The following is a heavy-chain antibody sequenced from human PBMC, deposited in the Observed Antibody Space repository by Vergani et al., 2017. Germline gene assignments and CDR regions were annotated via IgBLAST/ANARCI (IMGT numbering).Heavy chain of an antibody. CDR1: GFTSAGYA. D-gene: IGHD6-6*01. V-gene: IGHV3-9*02. Sequence: EVQLEESGGGLVLPGRSLRLSCVASGFTSAGYAMHWVRQAPGKGLEWVSGISWNSNSIGYADSVKGRFTISRDNAKNSLYLQMNSLRAEDTALYYCAKDLGTSCGGGWIDPWGQGTLVTVSS. CDR2: ISWNSNSI. J-gene: IGHJ5*02. CDR3: AKDLGTSCGGGWIDP.